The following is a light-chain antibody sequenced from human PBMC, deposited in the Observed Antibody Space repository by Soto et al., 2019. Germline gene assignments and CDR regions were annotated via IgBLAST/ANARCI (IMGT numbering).Light chain of an antibody. J-gene: IGKJ3*01. CDR2: GAS. CDR3: QSYSWFPFT. Sequence: DIPMTQSPSSLAASVGDRVTISCRASQGIANYLAWYQQKPGKVPKLLIFGASTLQSGVSSRFTGSGSGTDFTLTISSLQPDDVATYYCQSYSWFPFTFGPGTKVDIK. V-gene: IGKV1-27*01. CDR1: QGIANY.